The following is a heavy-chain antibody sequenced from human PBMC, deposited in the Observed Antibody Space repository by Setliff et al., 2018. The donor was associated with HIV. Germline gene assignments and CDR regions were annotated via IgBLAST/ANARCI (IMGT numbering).Heavy chain of an antibody. CDR2: MNPHSGNS. CDR3: TRIRAMVRGVTAYDAFDI. D-gene: IGHD3-10*01. V-gene: IGHV1-8*01. J-gene: IGHJ3*02. CDR1: GYTFTSFD. Sequence: ASVKVSCKASGYTFTSFDINWVQQATGQGLEWMGWMNPHSGNSGFAQKFQGRVTMTRNSSLSTAYMELTSLRFDYTAVYYCTRIRAMVRGVTAYDAFDIWGQGTKVTVSS.